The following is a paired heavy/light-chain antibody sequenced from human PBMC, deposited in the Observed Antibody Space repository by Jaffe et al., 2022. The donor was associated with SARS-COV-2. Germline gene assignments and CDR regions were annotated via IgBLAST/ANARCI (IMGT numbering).Light chain of an antibody. CDR2: KDT. Sequence: SYELTQPPAVSVSPGQTARITCSVDALPNQYTYWYQQKSGQAPVLVIYKDTERPSGIPERFSGSSSGTTVTLTISGVQAEDEAAYYCQSGDSSGRATFGGGTRLTVL. CDR1: ALPNQY. CDR3: QSGDSSGRAT. V-gene: IGLV3-25*03. J-gene: IGLJ3*02.
Heavy chain of an antibody. CDR3: ARLGRFGTTSFYYGMDV. V-gene: IGHV5-51*01. Sequence: EVQLVQSGAEVKKPGESLRISCKSSGYSFPNYWIGWVRQMPGKGLEWMGIIYPGDSDIRYSPSFQGQVTISVDKSITTAYLQWSSLKASDTAIYYCARLGRFGTTSFYYGMDVWGQGTTVTVSS. D-gene: IGHD1-7*01. CDR1: GYSFPNYW. J-gene: IGHJ6*02. CDR2: IYPGDSDI.